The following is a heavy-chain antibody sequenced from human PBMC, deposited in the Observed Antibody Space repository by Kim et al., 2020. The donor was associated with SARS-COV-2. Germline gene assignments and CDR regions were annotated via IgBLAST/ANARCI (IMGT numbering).Heavy chain of an antibody. CDR2: ISNTGSI. J-gene: IGHJ5*02. Sequence: SETLPLTCTVSGASVSRSYWSWIRQPPGKGLEWLAYISNTGSIQYNPSRKSRVTMAVATSNNQLSLKLSSVTAADTAVYYCARHSPSYDPWGQGTLVTVS. V-gene: IGHV4-59*08. CDR1: GASVSRSY. CDR3: ARHSPSYDP.